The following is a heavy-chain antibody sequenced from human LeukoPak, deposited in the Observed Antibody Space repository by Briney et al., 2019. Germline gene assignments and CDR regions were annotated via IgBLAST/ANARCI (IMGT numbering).Heavy chain of an antibody. CDR1: GFTFSSYA. CDR3: AKESPEHFDL. V-gene: IGHV3-23*01. J-gene: IGHJ2*01. CDR2: IGVSGTSR. Sequence: GGSLRLSCAASGFTFSSYAVGWVRHPPGKGLEWVSVIGVSGTSRYYADSVKDRFTISRDNSKSTLYLQMNRLTVEDTAVYYYAKESPEHFDLWGRGTPVTVSS.